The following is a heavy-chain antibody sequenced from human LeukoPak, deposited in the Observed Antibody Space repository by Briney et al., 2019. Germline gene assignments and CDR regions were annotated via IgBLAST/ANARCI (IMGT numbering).Heavy chain of an antibody. J-gene: IGHJ5*02. CDR1: GGSISSHY. Sequence: SETLSLTCTVSGGSISSHYWSWIRQPPGKGLEWIGYIYYSGSTNYNPSLKSRVTISVDTSKNQFSLKLSSVTAADTAVYYCARGANWFDPWGQGTLVTVSS. CDR2: IYYSGST. CDR3: ARGANWFDP. V-gene: IGHV4-59*11.